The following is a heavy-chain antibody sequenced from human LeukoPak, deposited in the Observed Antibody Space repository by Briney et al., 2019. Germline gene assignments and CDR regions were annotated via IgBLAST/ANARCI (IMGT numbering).Heavy chain of an antibody. D-gene: IGHD3-10*01. CDR3: ARDHYFKIDY. CDR2: IPTDETPT. Sequence: GGSLRLSCAASGFIFSNFVMHWVRQAPGKGLVWVSRIPTDETPTNYADSVQVRFTISRDNAKNTLYLQMNNLRAEDTAVYYCARDHYFKIDYWGQGTLVTVSS. J-gene: IGHJ4*02. V-gene: IGHV3-74*01. CDR1: GFIFSNFV.